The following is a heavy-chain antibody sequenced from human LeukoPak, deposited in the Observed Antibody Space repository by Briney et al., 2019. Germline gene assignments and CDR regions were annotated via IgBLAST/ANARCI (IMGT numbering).Heavy chain of an antibody. CDR2: MNPNSGGT. CDR3: TRAPSSGPFDY. V-gene: IGHV1-2*02. J-gene: IGHJ4*02. D-gene: IGHD3-22*01. CDR1: GYTFTGYY. Sequence: GASVKVSCEASGYTFTGYYIHWVRQAPGQGLEWMGWMNPNSGGTDYAQKFQGRVTMTRDTSISTAYMELSRLRSDDTALHYCTRAPSSGPFDYWGQGTLVTVSS.